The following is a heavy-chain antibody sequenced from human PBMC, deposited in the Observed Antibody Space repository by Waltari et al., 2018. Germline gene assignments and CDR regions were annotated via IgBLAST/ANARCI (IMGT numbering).Heavy chain of an antibody. CDR3: ARTYYYDSSGYRYYYYYGMDV. D-gene: IGHD3-22*01. CDR2: IYYSGST. CDR1: GGSISSYY. V-gene: IGHV4-59*01. J-gene: IGHJ6*02. Sequence: QVQLQESGPGLVKPSETLSLTCTVSGGSISSYYWSWIRQPPGRGLEWIGYIYYSGSTNYNPSLKRRVTISVDTAKNQFSLKLSSVTAADTAVYYCARTYYYDSSGYRYYYYYGMDVWGQGTTVTVSS.